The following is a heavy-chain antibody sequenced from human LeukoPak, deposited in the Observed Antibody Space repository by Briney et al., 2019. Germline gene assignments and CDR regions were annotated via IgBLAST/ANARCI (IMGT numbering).Heavy chain of an antibody. CDR2: IYYSGSA. J-gene: IGHJ4*02. CDR1: GGSISSGDYY. V-gene: IGHV4-30-4*08. Sequence: SETLSLTCTVSGGSISSGDYYWSWIRQPPGKGLEWIGYIYYSGSAYYNPSLKSRVAISVDTSKNQFSLKLSSVTAADTAVYYCARDLSSTSHIDYWGQGTLVTVSS. D-gene: IGHD2-2*01. CDR3: ARDLSSTSHIDY.